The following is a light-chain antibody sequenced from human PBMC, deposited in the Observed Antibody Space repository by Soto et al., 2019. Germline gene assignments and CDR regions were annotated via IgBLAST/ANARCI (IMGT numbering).Light chain of an antibody. J-gene: IGKJ3*01. Sequence: EIVLTQSPGTLSLSPGERATLSCRASQSVSGSYLAWYQQKPGQAPRLFIYETSRRATGIPDRFSGSGSGTDFTLTISRLEPEVSAVYYCQQYGGSPSLFTFGPGTKVDIK. CDR3: QQYGGSPSLFT. CDR1: QSVSGSY. V-gene: IGKV3-20*01. CDR2: ETS.